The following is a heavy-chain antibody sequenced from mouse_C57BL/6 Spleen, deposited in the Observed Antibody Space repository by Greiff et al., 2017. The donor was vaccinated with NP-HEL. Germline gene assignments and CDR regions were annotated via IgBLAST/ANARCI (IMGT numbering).Heavy chain of an antibody. Sequence: QVQLQQPGAELVKPGASVKLSCKASGYTFTSYWMHWVKQRPGQGLEWIGMIHPNSGSTNYNEKFKSKATLTVAKSSSTAYMQLSSLTSEDSAVYYCARLGRGDYAMDYWGQGTSVTVSS. CDR3: ARLGRGDYAMDY. V-gene: IGHV1-64*01. CDR2: IHPNSGST. J-gene: IGHJ4*01. D-gene: IGHD4-1*01. CDR1: GYTFTSYW.